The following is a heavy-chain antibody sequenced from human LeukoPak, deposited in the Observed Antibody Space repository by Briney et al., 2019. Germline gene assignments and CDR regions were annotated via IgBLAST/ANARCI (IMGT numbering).Heavy chain of an antibody. V-gene: IGHV3-23*01. D-gene: IGHD6-19*01. Sequence: PGGSLRLSCAASGFTFSSYAMSWVRQAPGKGLEWVSAISGSGGSTYYADSVKGRFTISRDNSKNTLYLQMNSLRAEDTAVYYCARVEQWLGNYFDYWGQGTLVTVSS. CDR1: GFTFSSYA. J-gene: IGHJ4*02. CDR2: ISGSGGST. CDR3: ARVEQWLGNYFDY.